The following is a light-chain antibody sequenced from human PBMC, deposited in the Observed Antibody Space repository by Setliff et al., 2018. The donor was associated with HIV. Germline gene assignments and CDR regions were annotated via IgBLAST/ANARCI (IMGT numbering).Light chain of an antibody. CDR3: QVWDNINDRSV. CDR1: NIGRRG. CDR2: DDS. J-gene: IGLJ1*01. Sequence: SYELTQPPSVSVAPGKTATTTCGGNNIGRRGVHWYQQRPGQAPVLVVYDDSVRPSGISDRFSGSNSGDTATLTISRVEAGDEADYYCQVWDNINDRSVFGSGTKVTVL. V-gene: IGLV3-21*03.